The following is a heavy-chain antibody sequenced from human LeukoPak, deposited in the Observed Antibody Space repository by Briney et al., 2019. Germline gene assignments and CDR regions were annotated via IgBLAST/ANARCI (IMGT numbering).Heavy chain of an antibody. CDR2: IYYSGST. Sequence: SETLSLTCTVSGGSISSGDYYWSWIRQPPGKGLEWIGYIYYSGSTYYNPSLKSRVTIPVDTSKNQFSLKLSPVTAADTAVYYCARGPNYGDYGFDPWGQGTLVTVSS. J-gene: IGHJ5*02. V-gene: IGHV4-30-4*01. CDR3: ARGPNYGDYGFDP. D-gene: IGHD4-17*01. CDR1: GGSISSGDYY.